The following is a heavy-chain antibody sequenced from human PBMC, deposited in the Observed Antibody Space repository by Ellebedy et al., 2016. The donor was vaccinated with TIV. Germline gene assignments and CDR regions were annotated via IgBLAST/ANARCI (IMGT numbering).Heavy chain of an antibody. CDR1: GYRFTSYW. Sequence: GESLKISXKGSGYRFTSYWIGWVRQMPGKGLEWMGIIYPGDSETRNSPSFQGQVTISADKSISTAYLQWSSLKASDTAVYYCARHVSSGWFSSDSAFDIWGQGTMVTVSS. CDR3: ARHVSSGWFSSDSAFDI. J-gene: IGHJ3*02. V-gene: IGHV5-51*01. D-gene: IGHD6-19*01. CDR2: IYPGDSET.